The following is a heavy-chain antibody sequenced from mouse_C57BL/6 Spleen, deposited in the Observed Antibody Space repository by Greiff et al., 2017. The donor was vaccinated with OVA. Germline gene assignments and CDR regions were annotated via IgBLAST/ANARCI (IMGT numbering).Heavy chain of an antibody. CDR2: IHPNSGST. V-gene: IGHV1-64*01. CDR1: GYTFTSYW. D-gene: IGHD1-1*01. J-gene: IGHJ2*01. CDR3: ARGRGTTVVPHYFDY. Sequence: QVHVKQPGAELVKPGASVKLSCKASGYTFTSYWMHWVKQRPGQGLEWIGMIHPNSGSTNYNEKFKSKATLTVDKSSSTAYMQLSSLTSEDSAVYYCARGRGTTVVPHYFDYWGQGTTLTVSS.